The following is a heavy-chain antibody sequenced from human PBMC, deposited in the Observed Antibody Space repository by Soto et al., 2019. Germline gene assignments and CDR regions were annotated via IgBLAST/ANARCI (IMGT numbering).Heavy chain of an antibody. Sequence: PGGSLRLSCAASGFTFSSYSMNWVRQAPGRGLEWVSSISSSSSYIYYADSVMGRFTISRDNAKNSLYLQMNSLRAEDTAVYYCARIRLGVVIRPDFDYWGQGTLVTVSS. CDR2: ISSSSSYI. J-gene: IGHJ4*02. CDR1: GFTFSSYS. CDR3: ARIRLGVVIRPDFDY. D-gene: IGHD3-3*01. V-gene: IGHV3-21*01.